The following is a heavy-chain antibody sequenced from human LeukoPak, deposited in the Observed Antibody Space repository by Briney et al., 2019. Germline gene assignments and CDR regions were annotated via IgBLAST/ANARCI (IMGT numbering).Heavy chain of an antibody. V-gene: IGHV3-74*01. J-gene: IGHJ4*02. D-gene: IGHD5-24*01. CDR2: IKGNESYT. Sequence: GGSLRLSCAASGFTFRGHWMHWVRQAPGKGLVWVSCIKGNESYTNHADSVKGRFTISRDNAKNTLYLQMSSRRAEDTAISNFVRDWEVYNFHHCGQGTQVAV. CDR1: GFTFRGHW. CDR3: VRDWEVYNFHH.